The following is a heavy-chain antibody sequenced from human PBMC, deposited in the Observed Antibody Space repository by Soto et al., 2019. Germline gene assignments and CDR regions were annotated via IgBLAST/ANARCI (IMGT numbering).Heavy chain of an antibody. D-gene: IGHD6-6*01. J-gene: IGHJ5*02. CDR1: GFTFSSYS. CDR2: ISSSSSYI. CDR3: ARSPARENIAARPGWFDP. V-gene: IGHV3-21*01. Sequence: GGSLRLSCAASGFTFSSYSMNWVRQAPGKGLEWVSSISSSSSYIYYADSVKGRFTISRDNAKNSLYLQMNSLRAEDTAVYYCARSPARENIAARPGWFDPWGQGILVTVSS.